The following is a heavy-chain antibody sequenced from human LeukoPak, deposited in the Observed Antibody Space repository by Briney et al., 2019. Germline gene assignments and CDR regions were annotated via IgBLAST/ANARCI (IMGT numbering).Heavy chain of an antibody. J-gene: IGHJ4*02. V-gene: IGHV3-33*01. D-gene: IGHD3-22*01. CDR1: GITFSSYA. Sequence: GRSLRLSCAASGITFSSYAMHWVRQAPGKGLEWVAVKWHDGSNKYYADSVKGRFTISRDNSKNTVYLQMNSLRAEDTAVYYCATDSGPSFWGQGALVTVSS. CDR3: ATDSGPSF. CDR2: KWHDGSNK.